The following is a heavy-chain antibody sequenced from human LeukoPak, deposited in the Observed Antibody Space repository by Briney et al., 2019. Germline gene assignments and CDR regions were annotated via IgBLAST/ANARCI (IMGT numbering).Heavy chain of an antibody. Sequence: GGSLRLSCAASGFTFSSYSMNWVRQAPGKGLEWVAVISYDGSNKYYADSVKGRFTISRDNSKNTLYLQMNSLRAEDTAVYYCATLEKYDAFDIWGQGTMVTVSS. CDR1: GFTFSSYS. CDR2: ISYDGSNK. V-gene: IGHV3-30*03. J-gene: IGHJ3*02. CDR3: ATLEKYDAFDI.